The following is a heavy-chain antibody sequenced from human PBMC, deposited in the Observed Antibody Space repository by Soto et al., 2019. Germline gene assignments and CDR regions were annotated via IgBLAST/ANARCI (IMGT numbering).Heavy chain of an antibody. CDR3: ATDRQSGSYYGGDY. J-gene: IGHJ4*02. Sequence: EVQLLESGGGLVQPGGSLRLSCAASGFTFSSYAMSWVRQAPGKGLEWGSTISGSGGYTYYADSVKGRFTISRDNSKNPLYLQMNSLRAEDTAVYYCATDRQSGSYYGGDYWGQGTLVTVSS. CDR2: ISGSGGYT. CDR1: GFTFSSYA. D-gene: IGHD1-26*01. V-gene: IGHV3-23*01.